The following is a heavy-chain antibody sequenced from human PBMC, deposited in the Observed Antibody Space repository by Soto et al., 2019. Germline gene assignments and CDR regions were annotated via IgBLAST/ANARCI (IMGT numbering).Heavy chain of an antibody. Sequence: ASVMVSCKASGYTFTSYGISWVRQAPGQGLEWMGWISAYNGNTNYAQKLQGRVTMTTDTSTSTAYMELRSLRSDDTAVYYCASGDIVVVPAAIYYYGMDVWGQGTTVTVSS. CDR1: GYTFTSYG. V-gene: IGHV1-18*04. CDR3: ASGDIVVVPAAIYYYGMDV. J-gene: IGHJ6*02. D-gene: IGHD2-2*01. CDR2: ISAYNGNT.